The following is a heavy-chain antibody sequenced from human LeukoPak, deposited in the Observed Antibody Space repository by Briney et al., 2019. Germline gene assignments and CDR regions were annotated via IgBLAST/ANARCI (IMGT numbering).Heavy chain of an antibody. CDR3: TKENSTWDLVIWVEP. CDR2: SSAGST. CDR1: GFTFYKNG. D-gene: IGHD2/OR15-2a*01. Sequence: GGSLRLSCAASGFTFYKNGMSWVRQAPGKGLEWVASSSAGSTYYADSVEGRFTISRDNFKDTLYLEMNSLRAEDTATYYCTKENSTWDLVIWVEPWGQGTPVTVSS. V-gene: IGHV3-23*01. J-gene: IGHJ5*02.